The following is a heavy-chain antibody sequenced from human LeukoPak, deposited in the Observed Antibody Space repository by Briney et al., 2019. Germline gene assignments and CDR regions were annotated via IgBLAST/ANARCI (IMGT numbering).Heavy chain of an antibody. V-gene: IGHV3-15*04. CDR1: GFTFSNAW. J-gene: IGHJ4*02. D-gene: IGHD5-24*01. CDR3: TTDPRKDASDY. CDR2: IESKTDGETT. Sequence: PGGSLRLSCAASGFTFSNAWMSWVRQAPGKGLEWVGLIESKTDGETTDYAAPVKGRFTISRDDSKNTLYLQMNSLKTEDTAVYYCTTDPRKDASDYWGQGTLVTVSS.